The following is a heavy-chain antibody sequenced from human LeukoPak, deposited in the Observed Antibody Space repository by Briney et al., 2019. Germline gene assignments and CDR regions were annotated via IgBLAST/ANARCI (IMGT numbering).Heavy chain of an antibody. CDR2: ISSSSSYI. V-gene: IGHV3-21*01. D-gene: IGHD2-2*01. Sequence: GGSLRLSCAASGFTFSSYSMNWVRQAPGKGLEWVSSISSSSSYIYYADSVKGRFTISRDNAKNSQYLQMNSLRAEDTAVYYCARDREDIVVVPDYYFDYWGQGTLVTVSS. CDR3: ARDREDIVVVPDYYFDY. J-gene: IGHJ4*02. CDR1: GFTFSSYS.